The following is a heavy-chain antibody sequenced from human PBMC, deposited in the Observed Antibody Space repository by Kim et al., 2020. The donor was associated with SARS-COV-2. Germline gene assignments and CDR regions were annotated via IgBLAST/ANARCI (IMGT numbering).Heavy chain of an antibody. Sequence: GGSLRLSCAASGFTFDDYAMHWVRQAPGKGLEWVSGISWNSGSIGYADSVKGRFTISRDNAKNSLYLQMNSLRAEDTALYYCAKAGHYSNYGKIDYWGQGTLVTVSS. CDR2: ISWNSGSI. J-gene: IGHJ4*02. CDR1: GFTFDDYA. CDR3: AKAGHYSNYGKIDY. D-gene: IGHD4-4*01. V-gene: IGHV3-9*01.